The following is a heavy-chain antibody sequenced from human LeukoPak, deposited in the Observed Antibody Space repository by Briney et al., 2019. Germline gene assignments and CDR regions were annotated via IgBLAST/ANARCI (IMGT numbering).Heavy chain of an antibody. Sequence: GGSLRLSCAASGFTFSSYAMSWVHQAPGKGLEWVSAISGSGGSTYYADSVKGRFTISRDNSKNTLYLQMNSLRAEDTAVYYCAKDLAITMIVVGLFDYWGQGTLVTVSS. D-gene: IGHD3-22*01. CDR1: GFTFSSYA. V-gene: IGHV3-23*01. J-gene: IGHJ4*02. CDR2: ISGSGGST. CDR3: AKDLAITMIVVGLFDY.